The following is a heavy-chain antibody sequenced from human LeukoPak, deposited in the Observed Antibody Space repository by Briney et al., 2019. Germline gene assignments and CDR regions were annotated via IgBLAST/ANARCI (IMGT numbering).Heavy chain of an antibody. CDR2: ISSSSSTI. D-gene: IGHD3-10*01. V-gene: IGHV3-48*01. Sequence: TGGSLRLSCAASGFTFSSYSMNWVRQAPGKGLEWVSYISSSSSTIYYADSVKGRFTISRDNAKNSLYLQMNSLRAEDTAVYYCARDLHYYGSGSYYNWDRGSYWGQGTLVTVSS. J-gene: IGHJ4*02. CDR3: ARDLHYYGSGSYYNWDRGSY. CDR1: GFTFSSYS.